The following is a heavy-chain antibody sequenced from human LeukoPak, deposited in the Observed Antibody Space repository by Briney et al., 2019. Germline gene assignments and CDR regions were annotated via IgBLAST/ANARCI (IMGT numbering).Heavy chain of an antibody. CDR1: GFTFSDYG. CDR3: AKEGTASKPSDLDY. V-gene: IGHV3-30*02. J-gene: IGHJ4*02. Sequence: GGSLRLSCAASGFTFSDYGMHWVRQAPGKGLEWVAFIRYDGSNEYYADSVKGRFTISRDSPKNTLYLQMNSLRAGDTAVYYCAKEGTASKPSDLDYWGQGTLVTVSS. D-gene: IGHD1/OR15-1a*01. CDR2: IRYDGSNE.